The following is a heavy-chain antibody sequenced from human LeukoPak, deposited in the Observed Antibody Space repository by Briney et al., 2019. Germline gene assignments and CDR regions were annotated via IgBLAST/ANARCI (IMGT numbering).Heavy chain of an antibody. V-gene: IGHV1-18*01. CDR1: GGTFSSYA. D-gene: IGHD1-26*01. CDR2: ISAYNGNT. J-gene: IGHJ5*02. CDR3: AREPIVGATFDP. Sequence: GASVKVSCKASGGTFSSYAISWVRQAPGQGLEWMGWISAYNGNTNYAQKLQGRVTMTTDTSTSTAYMELRSLRSDDTAVYYCAREPIVGATFDPWGQGTLVTVSS.